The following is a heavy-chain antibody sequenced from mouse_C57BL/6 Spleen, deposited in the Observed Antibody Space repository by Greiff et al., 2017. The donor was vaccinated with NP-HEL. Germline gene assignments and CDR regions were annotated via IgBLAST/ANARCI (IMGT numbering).Heavy chain of an antibody. J-gene: IGHJ3*01. CDR2: IYPRSGNT. CDR1: GYTFTSYG. V-gene: IGHV1-81*01. Sequence: QVQLQQSGAELARPGASVKLSCKASGYTFTSYGLSWVKQRTGQGLEWIGEIYPRSGNTYYNEKFKGKATLTADKSSSTAYMELRSLTSEDAAVYFCARDEGSAWFAYWGQGTLVTVSA. CDR3: ARDEGSAWFAY.